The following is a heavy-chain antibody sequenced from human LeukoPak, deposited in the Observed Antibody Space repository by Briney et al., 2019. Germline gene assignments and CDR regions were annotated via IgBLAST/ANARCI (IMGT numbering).Heavy chain of an antibody. D-gene: IGHD3-10*01. CDR3: ASYTMVRGVGNWFDP. J-gene: IGHJ5*02. V-gene: IGHV4-39*07. CDR1: GDSITGYY. CDR2: IYYTGNT. Sequence: SETLSLTCSVSGDSITGYYWGWIRQPPGKGLEWIGNIYYTGNTYYNSSLKSRVTISVDTSKNQFSLKLSSVTAADTAVYYCASYTMVRGVGNWFDPWGQGTLVTVSS.